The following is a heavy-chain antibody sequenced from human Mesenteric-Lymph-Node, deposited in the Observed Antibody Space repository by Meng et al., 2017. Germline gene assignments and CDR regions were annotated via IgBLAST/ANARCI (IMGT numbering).Heavy chain of an antibody. V-gene: IGHV3-30*04. D-gene: IGHD2-15*01. CDR1: GFTFNIYA. Sequence: GGSLRLSCAASGFTFNIYAMHWVRQAPGKGLQWVSVMSYDETSQHYADSVKGRFTISRDNSKNTLYLQMNSLRAEDTAVYYCARHSGPCCSGGSCYSDAFDIWGQGTMVTVSS. CDR3: ARHSGPCCSGGSCYSDAFDI. J-gene: IGHJ3*02. CDR2: MSYDETSQ.